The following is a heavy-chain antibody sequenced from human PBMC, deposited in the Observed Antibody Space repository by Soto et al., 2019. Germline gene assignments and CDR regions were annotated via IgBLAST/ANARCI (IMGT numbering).Heavy chain of an antibody. Sequence: QVQLVQSGAEVKKPGSSVKVSCKASGGTFSSYTISWVRQAPGQGLEWMGRIIPILGIANYAQKFQGRVTITADNSTSTAYMELSSLRSEDTAVYYCASPTYCSSTSCAARGAFDIWGQGTMVTVSS. CDR1: GGTFSSYT. V-gene: IGHV1-69*02. D-gene: IGHD2-2*01. CDR3: ASPTYCSSTSCAARGAFDI. J-gene: IGHJ3*02. CDR2: IIPILGIA.